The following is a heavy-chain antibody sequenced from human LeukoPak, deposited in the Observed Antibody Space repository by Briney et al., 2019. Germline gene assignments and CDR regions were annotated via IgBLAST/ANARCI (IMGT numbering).Heavy chain of an antibody. CDR3: ARDGYSYGPNWYFDL. D-gene: IGHD5-18*01. J-gene: IGHJ2*01. CDR1: GGSISSYY. V-gene: IGHV4-59*01. Sequence: SETLSLTCTVSGGSISSYYWSWIRQPPGKGREWVGYIYYSGSTNYNPSLKSRVTISVDTSKNQFSLKLISVTAADTAVYYCARDGYSYGPNWYFDLWGRGTLVTVSS. CDR2: IYYSGST.